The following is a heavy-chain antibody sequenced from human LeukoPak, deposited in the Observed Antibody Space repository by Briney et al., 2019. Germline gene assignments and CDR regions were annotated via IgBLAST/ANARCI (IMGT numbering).Heavy chain of an antibody. Sequence: PSETLSLTCDVSGYFVSSAYYWGWIRQSPGKGPEWIGNIYSTGSTYYNPSLQSRVTISVDASKNQFSLRLSSLTSADRAVYYCASRTTVTNALSFDFWGQGILVTVSS. CDR3: ASRTTVTNALSFDF. V-gene: IGHV4-38-2*01. CDR2: IYSTGST. D-gene: IGHD4-11*01. J-gene: IGHJ4*02. CDR1: GYFVSSAYY.